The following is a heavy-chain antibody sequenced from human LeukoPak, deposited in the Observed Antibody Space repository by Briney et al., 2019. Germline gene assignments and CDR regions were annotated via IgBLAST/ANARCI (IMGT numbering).Heavy chain of an antibody. D-gene: IGHD1-14*01. CDR3: ARHRRSNNWFDP. CDR2: MNPNSGNT. V-gene: IGHV1-8*01. Sequence: ASVKVSCKASGYTFTSYDINWVRHATGQGLEWMGWMNPNSGNTGYAQKFQGRVTMTRNTSISTAHMELSSLRSEDTAVYYCARHRRSNNWFDPWGQGTLVTVSS. CDR1: GYTFTSYD. J-gene: IGHJ5*02.